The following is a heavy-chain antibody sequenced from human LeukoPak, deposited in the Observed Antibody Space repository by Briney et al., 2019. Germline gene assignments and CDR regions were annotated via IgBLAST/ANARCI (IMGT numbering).Heavy chain of an antibody. CDR1: GFTFSNAW. D-gene: IGHD2-21*02. V-gene: IGHV3-15*01. CDR3: TTRKRYCGGDCYPLDY. J-gene: IGHJ4*02. Sequence: GGSLRLSCAASGFTFSNAWMNWVRQAPGKGLEWVGRIKSETDGGTTDYVAPVKGRFTISRDDSKNTLYLQMNSLKTEDTAVYYCTTRKRYCGGDCYPLDYWGQRTLVTVSS. CDR2: IKSETDGGTT.